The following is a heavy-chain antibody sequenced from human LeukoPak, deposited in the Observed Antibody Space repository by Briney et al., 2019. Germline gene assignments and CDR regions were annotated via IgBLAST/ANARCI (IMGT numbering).Heavy chain of an antibody. Sequence: GESLKISCQGSGYSFTSYWIGWVRPMPGKGLEWMGIIYPGDSDTRYSPSFQGQVTISADKSISTAYLQWSSLKASDTAMYYCARQFSIAAAGTGYWGQGTLVTVSS. J-gene: IGHJ4*02. V-gene: IGHV5-51*01. D-gene: IGHD6-13*01. CDR3: ARQFSIAAAGTGY. CDR1: GYSFTSYW. CDR2: IYPGDSDT.